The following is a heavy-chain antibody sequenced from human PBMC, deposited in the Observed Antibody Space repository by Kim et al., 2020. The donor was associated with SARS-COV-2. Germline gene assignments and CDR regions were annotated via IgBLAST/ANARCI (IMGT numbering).Heavy chain of an antibody. CDR2: RGST. J-gene: IGHJ3*02. CDR3: ARGVAFDI. V-gene: IGHV4-34*13. Sequence: RGSTHFYRSLKSRATLAVATSKNPFSLKLSFVTAADTAVYYCARGVAFDIWGQGTMVTVSS.